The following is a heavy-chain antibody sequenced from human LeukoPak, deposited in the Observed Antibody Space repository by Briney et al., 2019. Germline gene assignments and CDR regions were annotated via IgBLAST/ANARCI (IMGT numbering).Heavy chain of an antibody. CDR3: VRMGVSYYYDSSTYYPVAFDA. CDR2: IFHSGSI. V-gene: IGHV4-38-2*01. D-gene: IGHD3-22*01. Sequence: PSETLSLTCGVSGYSISSGYYWGWIRQSPGKGLEWIGTIFHSGSIYYNPSLKSRLTLSVDTSKSQFSLKLNSATAADTAVYYCVRMGVSYYYDSSTYYPVAFDAWGQGTMVTVSS. J-gene: IGHJ3*01. CDR1: GYSISSGYY.